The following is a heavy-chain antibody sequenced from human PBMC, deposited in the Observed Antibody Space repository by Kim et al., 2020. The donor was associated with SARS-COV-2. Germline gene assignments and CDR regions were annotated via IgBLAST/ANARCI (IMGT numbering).Heavy chain of an antibody. Sequence: STYYTPSLKSRVTISVDTSKNQFSLKLSSVTAADTAVYYCVAVAGLGFDYWGQGTLVTVSS. J-gene: IGHJ4*02. CDR2: ST. V-gene: IGHV4-39*01. CDR3: VAVAGLGFDY. D-gene: IGHD6-19*01.